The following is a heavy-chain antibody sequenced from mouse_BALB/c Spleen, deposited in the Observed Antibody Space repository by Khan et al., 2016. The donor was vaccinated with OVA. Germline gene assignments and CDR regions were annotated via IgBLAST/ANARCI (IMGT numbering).Heavy chain of an antibody. CDR1: GYTFTSYW. D-gene: IGHD4-1*01. CDR2: IYPGSGST. J-gene: IGHJ4*01. Sequence: LQQSGSELVRPGASVKLSCKASGYTFTSYWMHWVKQRHGQGLEWIGNIYPGSGSTNYDEKFKSKGALTVDTSSSTAYMHLSSRTSEDSAVYYCTRRGALGTMDYWGQGTSVTVSS. V-gene: IGHV1S22*01. CDR3: TRRGALGTMDY.